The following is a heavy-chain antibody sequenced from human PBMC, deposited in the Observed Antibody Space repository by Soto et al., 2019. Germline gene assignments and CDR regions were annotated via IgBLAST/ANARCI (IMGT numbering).Heavy chain of an antibody. J-gene: IGHJ1*01. CDR2: ISGSGGST. CDR1: GFTFSSYA. CDR3: ARRCRGSYSVY. D-gene: IGHD1-26*01. V-gene: IGHV3-23*01. Sequence: EVQLLESGGGLVQPGGSLRLSCAASGFTFSSYAMRWVRQAPGKGLEWVSAISGSGGSTYYADSVKGRFTISRDNSRMTLELRMNSLRVEDTVVYDCARRCRGSYSVYWGQGTLVTVSS.